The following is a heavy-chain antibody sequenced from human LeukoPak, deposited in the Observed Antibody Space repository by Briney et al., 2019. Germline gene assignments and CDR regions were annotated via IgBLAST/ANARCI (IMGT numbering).Heavy chain of an antibody. D-gene: IGHD6-13*01. CDR3: ARLGPGYSSTWSNDAFAI. J-gene: IGHJ3*02. CDR2: IYYSGNT. V-gene: IGHV4-59*08. CDR1: GGSISSYY. Sequence: PSGTLSLTCTVSGGSISSYYWSWIRQPPGMGLEWIGYIYYSGNTNYNPALKSRITISVDTSKNQFSLKLSSVTAADTAVYYCARLGPGYSSTWSNDAFAIWGQGTVVTVSS.